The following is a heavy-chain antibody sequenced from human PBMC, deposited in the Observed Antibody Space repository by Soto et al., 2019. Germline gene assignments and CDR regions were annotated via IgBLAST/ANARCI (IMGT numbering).Heavy chain of an antibody. V-gene: IGHV3-23*01. J-gene: IGHJ6*01. CDR2: ISSSGDSA. CDR3: FQAREYRGVYG. D-gene: IGHD3-10*01. Sequence: GMGLEWVSAISSSGDSAYYAESVRGRFTISRDNSINTLYLQMRSLRPEDTAVFFFFQAREYRGVYG.